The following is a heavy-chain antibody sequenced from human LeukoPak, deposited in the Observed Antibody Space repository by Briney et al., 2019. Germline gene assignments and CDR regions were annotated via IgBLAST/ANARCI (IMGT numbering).Heavy chain of an antibody. CDR3: ARGRRDSSGYYY. D-gene: IGHD3-22*01. J-gene: IGHJ4*02. CDR1: GYTFTSYD. V-gene: IGHV1-8*01. Sequence: ASVKVSCKASGYTFTSYDINWVRQATGQGPEWMGWMNPNSGNTGYAQKFQGRVTMTRNTSISTAYMELSSLRSEDTAVYYCARGRRDSSGYYYWGQGTLVTVSS. CDR2: MNPNSGNT.